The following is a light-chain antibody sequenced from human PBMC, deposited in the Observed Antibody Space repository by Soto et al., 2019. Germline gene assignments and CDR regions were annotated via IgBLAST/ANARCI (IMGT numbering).Light chain of an antibody. CDR3: LLSYSGGRYVV. V-gene: IGLV7-46*01. CDR2: DTS. CDR1: TGPVTSSHY. J-gene: IGLJ2*01. Sequence: AVVTPEPSLTVSPGGTVTLTCGSSTGPVTSSHYPYWFQQRPGQAPRTLIYDTSNKHSWTPARFSGSLLGGKGALTLSGAQPEDEADYYCLLSYSGGRYVVFGGGTKVTVL.